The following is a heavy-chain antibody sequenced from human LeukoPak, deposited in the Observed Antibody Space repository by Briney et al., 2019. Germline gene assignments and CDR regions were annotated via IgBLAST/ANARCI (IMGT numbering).Heavy chain of an antibody. D-gene: IGHD5-12*01. V-gene: IGHV3-23*01. CDR2: ISGSGGST. CDR3: AKDPRARIGWPPYYFDY. J-gene: IGHJ4*02. CDR1: GFTFSSYG. Sequence: GGSLRLSCAASGFTFSSYGMSWVRQAPGKGLEWVSAISGSGGSTYYADSVKGRFTISRDNSKNTLYLQMNSLRAEDTAVYYCAKDPRARIGWPPYYFDYWGQGTLVTVSS.